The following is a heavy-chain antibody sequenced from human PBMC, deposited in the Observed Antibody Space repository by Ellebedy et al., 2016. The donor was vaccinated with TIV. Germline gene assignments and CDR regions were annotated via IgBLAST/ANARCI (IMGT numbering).Heavy chain of an antibody. D-gene: IGHD3-10*01. CDR3: ARDYYGSIPTGGGGMDV. Sequence: SVKVSCXASGGTFSSYAISWVRQAPGQGLEWMGGIIPIFGTANYAQKFQGRVTITADESTSTAYMELSSLRSEDTAVYYCARDYYGSIPTGGGGMDVWGQGTTVTVSS. J-gene: IGHJ6*02. V-gene: IGHV1-69*13. CDR2: IIPIFGTA. CDR1: GGTFSSYA.